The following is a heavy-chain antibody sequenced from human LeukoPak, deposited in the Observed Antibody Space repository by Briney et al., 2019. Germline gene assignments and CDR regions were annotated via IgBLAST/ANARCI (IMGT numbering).Heavy chain of an antibody. CDR1: GXSITGYH. J-gene: IGHJ3*02. Sequence: PSETLSLTCTVSGXSITGYHWSWIRQPPGKGQEWIGYIYSSGSTEYKPSLKSRATISADTSKNQSSLKLTSVTAADTAIYYCARRNDFDIWGQGTMVTVSS. CDR2: IYSSGST. CDR3: ARRNDFDI. V-gene: IGHV4-4*08.